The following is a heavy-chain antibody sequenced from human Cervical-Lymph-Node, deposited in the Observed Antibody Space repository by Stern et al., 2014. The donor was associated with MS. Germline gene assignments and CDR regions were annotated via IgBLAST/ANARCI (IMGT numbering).Heavy chain of an antibody. CDR2: ISYDGSDQ. CDR1: GFTLSSYG. CDR3: AKDRYYDFWSGSKSMDV. Sequence: VQLVQSGGGVVQPGRSLRLSCAASGFTLSSYGIHWVRQAPGKGLEWVAVISYDGSDQFQAYSVKGRFTISRNNSKNTVDLQMNSLRAEDTAVYHCAKDRYYDFWSGSKSMDVLGLGTTVTFSS. V-gene: IGHV3-30*18. D-gene: IGHD3-3*01. J-gene: IGHJ6*02.